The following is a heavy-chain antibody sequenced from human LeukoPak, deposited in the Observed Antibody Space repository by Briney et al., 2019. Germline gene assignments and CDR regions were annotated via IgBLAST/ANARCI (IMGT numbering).Heavy chain of an antibody. Sequence: ESSETLSLTCAVYGGSFSGYYWSWIRQPPGKGLEWIGSIYHSGSTYYNPSLKSRVTISVDTSKNQFSLKLSSVTAADTAVYYCAREAGDIWGQGTMVTVSS. CDR1: GGSFSGYY. V-gene: IGHV4-34*01. CDR3: AREAGDI. CDR2: IYHSGST. J-gene: IGHJ3*02. D-gene: IGHD6-19*01.